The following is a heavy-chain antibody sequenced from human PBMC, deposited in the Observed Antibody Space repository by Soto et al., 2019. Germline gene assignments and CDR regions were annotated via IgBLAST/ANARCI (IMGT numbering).Heavy chain of an antibody. V-gene: IGHV3-53*01. CDR2: IYMDDTT. CDR3: ETTESSSSSTQCDF. CDR1: GFTVSNNY. J-gene: IGHJ4*02. D-gene: IGHD6-6*01. Sequence: EVQLVESGGGVIQPGGSLRLSCVASGFTVSNNYMSWVRQAPGKGLEWIAVIYMDDTTFYADDMKCRVTVARGNSTNTLYLHMNRLRAEDTAVNYGETTESSSSSTQCDFWGQGTLVTVSS.